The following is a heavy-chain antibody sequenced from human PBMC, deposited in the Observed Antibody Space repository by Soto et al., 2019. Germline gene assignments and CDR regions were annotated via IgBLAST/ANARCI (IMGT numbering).Heavy chain of an antibody. V-gene: IGHV3-23*01. CDR1: GFTFSSYA. J-gene: IGHJ4*02. CDR3: AKDSSSWWLRLLDY. CDR2: ISGSGGST. D-gene: IGHD6-13*01. Sequence: GGSLRLSCAASGFTFSSYAMSWVRQAPGKGLEWVSAISGSGGSTYYADSVKGRFTISRDNSKNMLYLQMNSLRAEDTAVYYCAKDSSSWWLRLLDYWGQGTLVTVSS.